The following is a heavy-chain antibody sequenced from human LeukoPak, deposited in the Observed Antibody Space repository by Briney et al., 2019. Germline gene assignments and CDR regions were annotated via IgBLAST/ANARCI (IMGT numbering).Heavy chain of an antibody. V-gene: IGHV3-30*02. CDR3: AKRGGYSSGRGRDYYYYMDV. D-gene: IGHD6-19*01. J-gene: IGHJ6*03. CDR2: IRYDGSNK. Sequence: GGSLRLSCAASGFTISSYWMSWVRQAPGKGLEWVAFIRYDGSNKYYADPVKGRFTISRDNSKNTLYLQMNSLRAEDTAVYYCAKRGGYSSGRGRDYYYYMDVWGKGTTVTISS. CDR1: GFTISSYW.